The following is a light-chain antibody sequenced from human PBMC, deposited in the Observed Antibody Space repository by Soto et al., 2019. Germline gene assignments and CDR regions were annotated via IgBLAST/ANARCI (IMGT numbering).Light chain of an antibody. Sequence: EIVLTQSPAILSLSPGERATLSCRASESVRSRLAWYQQKPGQPPRRLIFDASNRATGIPARFSGSGSGTDFTLTISSLEPEDFAVYYCQQRTNWACTFGPGTKVDIK. V-gene: IGKV3-11*01. CDR2: DAS. J-gene: IGKJ3*01. CDR3: QQRTNWACT. CDR1: ESVRSR.